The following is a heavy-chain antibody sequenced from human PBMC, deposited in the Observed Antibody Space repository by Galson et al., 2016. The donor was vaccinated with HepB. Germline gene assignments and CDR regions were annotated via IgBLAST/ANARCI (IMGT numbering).Heavy chain of an antibody. CDR2: ISLDAINA. J-gene: IGHJ6*02. CDR3: ARDQWSSMWQDNSNGMDV. D-gene: IGHD6-19*01. Sequence: SLRLSCAASGFSFSIYPMHWVRQAPGKGLEWVATISLDAINAYYVDSVKGRFTLSRDNSKKTLSLHMNILRPEDTAVYYCARDQWSSMWQDNSNGMDVRGQGTTVIVSS. CDR1: GFSFSIYP. V-gene: IGHV3-30*04.